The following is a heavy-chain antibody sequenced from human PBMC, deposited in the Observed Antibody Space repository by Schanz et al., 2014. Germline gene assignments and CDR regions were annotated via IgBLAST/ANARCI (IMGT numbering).Heavy chain of an antibody. CDR2: INPNSGDT. CDR1: GYTTFTDYY. V-gene: IGHV1-2*04. CDR3: ATLDYADSVS. Sequence: QVQLVQSGAEVKKPGASVKVSCKASGYTTFTDYYIHWVRQAPGQGLEWMGWINPNSGDTNYAQKFQGWVTMTRDTSISTAYMEVSRLKSDDTAVYYCATLDYADSVSWGQGTLVTVSS. J-gene: IGHJ5*02. D-gene: IGHD4-17*01.